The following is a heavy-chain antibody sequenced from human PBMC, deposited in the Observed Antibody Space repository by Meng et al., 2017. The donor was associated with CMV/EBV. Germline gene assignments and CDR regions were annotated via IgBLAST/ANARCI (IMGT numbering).Heavy chain of an antibody. J-gene: IGHJ6*02. Sequence: SVKVSCKASGGTFSSYAISWVRQAPGQGLEWMGGIIPIFGTANYAQKFQGRVTITADESTSTAYMELSSLRSEDTAVYYCARGYCSSTSCYTPQPGLEYYYYYYGMDVWGQGTTVTVSS. CDR2: IIPIFGTA. CDR1: GGTFSSYA. D-gene: IGHD2-2*02. CDR3: ARGYCSSTSCYTPQPGLEYYYYYYGMDV. V-gene: IGHV1-69*13.